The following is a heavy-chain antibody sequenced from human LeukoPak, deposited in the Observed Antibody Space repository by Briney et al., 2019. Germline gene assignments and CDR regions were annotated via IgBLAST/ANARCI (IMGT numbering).Heavy chain of an antibody. CDR2: ISAGGVST. CDR3: AKNFGFQQFDY. CDR1: GFTFSRYA. J-gene: IGHJ4*02. Sequence: QSGGSLRLSCAASGFTFSRYAMSWVRQAPGKGLEWVSAISAGGVSTYYADSVKGRLTISRDNSKNTLYLQMNSLRAEDTAVYYCAKNFGFQQFDYWGQGTLVTVSS. V-gene: IGHV3-23*01. D-gene: IGHD3-3*01.